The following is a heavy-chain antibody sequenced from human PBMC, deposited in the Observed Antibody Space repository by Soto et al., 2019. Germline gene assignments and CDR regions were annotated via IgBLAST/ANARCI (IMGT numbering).Heavy chain of an antibody. V-gene: IGHV1-69*01. CDR2: IIPIFGTA. D-gene: IGHD2-2*01. Sequence: QVQLVQSGAEVKKPGSSVKVSCKASGGTFSSYAISWVRQAPGQGLEWMGGIIPIFGTANYAQKFQGRVTITADESTSTDYMELSSLRSEDTAVYYCAREDIVVVPAAMPYYYGMDVWGQGTTVTVSS. CDR1: GGTFSSYA. J-gene: IGHJ6*02. CDR3: AREDIVVVPAAMPYYYGMDV.